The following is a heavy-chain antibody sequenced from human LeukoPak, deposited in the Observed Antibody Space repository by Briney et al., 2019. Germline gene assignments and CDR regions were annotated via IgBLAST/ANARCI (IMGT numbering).Heavy chain of an antibody. CDR1: GFTFSSYA. CDR3: AREQPTTYYDILTGLPS. Sequence: PGRSLRLSCAASGFTFSSYAMHWVRQAPGKGLEWVAVISYDGSNKYYADSVKGRFTISRDNSKNTLYLQMNSLRAEDTAVYYCAREQPTTYYDILTGLPSWGQGTLVTVSS. V-gene: IGHV3-30*01. J-gene: IGHJ4*02. D-gene: IGHD3-9*01. CDR2: ISYDGSNK.